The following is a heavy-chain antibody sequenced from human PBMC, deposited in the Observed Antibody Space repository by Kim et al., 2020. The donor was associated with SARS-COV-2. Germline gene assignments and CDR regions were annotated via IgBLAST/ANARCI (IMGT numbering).Heavy chain of an antibody. CDR3: ASNHEECWFDP. CDR2: IWYDGSNK. D-gene: IGHD3-3*01. J-gene: IGHJ5*02. Sequence: GGELRLSCAASGFTFSNYGMHWVRQAPGKGLEWVAVIWYDGSNKYYADSVKGRFTISRDNSKNTLYLQMNSLRAEDTAVYYCASNHEECWFDPWGQGTLVTVSS. CDR1: GFTFSNYG. V-gene: IGHV3-33*08.